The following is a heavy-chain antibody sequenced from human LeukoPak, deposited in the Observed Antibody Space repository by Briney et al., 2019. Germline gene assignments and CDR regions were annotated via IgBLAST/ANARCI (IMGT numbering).Heavy chain of an antibody. Sequence: SETLSLTCAVYGGSFSSYYWSWIRQPPGKGLEWIGEINHSGSTNYNPSLKSRVTISVDTSKNQFSLKPSSVTAADTAVYYCARVGGWYHWFDPWGQGTLVTVSS. V-gene: IGHV4-34*01. D-gene: IGHD6-19*01. CDR3: ARVGGWYHWFDP. CDR2: INHSGST. CDR1: GGSFSSYY. J-gene: IGHJ5*02.